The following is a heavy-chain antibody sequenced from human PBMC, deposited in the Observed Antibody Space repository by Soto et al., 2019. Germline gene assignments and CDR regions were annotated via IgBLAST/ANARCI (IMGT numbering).Heavy chain of an antibody. V-gene: IGHV4-39*01. Sequence: PSETLSLTCTGSGGPISSSRYYWGWIRQPPGKGLEWIGSIYYSGSTYYNPSLKSRVTISVDTSKNQFSLKLSSVTAADTAVYYCARHYYDTLGYWGQGTLVTVSS. CDR1: GGPISSSRYY. J-gene: IGHJ4*02. CDR2: IYYSGST. D-gene: IGHD3-22*01. CDR3: ARHYYDTLGY.